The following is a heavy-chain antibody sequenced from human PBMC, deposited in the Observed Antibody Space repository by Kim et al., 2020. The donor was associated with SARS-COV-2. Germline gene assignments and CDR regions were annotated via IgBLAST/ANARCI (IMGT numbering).Heavy chain of an antibody. V-gene: IGHV1-2*02. CDR3: SKSRAFDY. J-gene: IGHJ4*02. CDR2: TGGGT. D-gene: IGHD1-26*01. Sequence: TGGGTRFSQKFQGRVTVTRAPSISTAYMELSGLRSDDTAVYYCSKSRAFDYWGQGTLVTVSS.